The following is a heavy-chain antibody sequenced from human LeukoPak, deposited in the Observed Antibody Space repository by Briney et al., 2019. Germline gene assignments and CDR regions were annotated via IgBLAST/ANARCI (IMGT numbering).Heavy chain of an antibody. V-gene: IGHV1-18*01. CDR1: GYTFTSYG. Sequence: GASVKVSCKASGYTFTSYGISWVRQAPGQGLEWMGWISAYNGNTNCAQKLQGRVTMTTDTSTSTAYMELRSLRSDDTAVYYCARGSGSSLVPIYAPFDYWGQGTLVTVSS. CDR2: ISAYNGNT. CDR3: ARGSGSSLVPIYAPFDY. J-gene: IGHJ4*02. D-gene: IGHD1-14*01.